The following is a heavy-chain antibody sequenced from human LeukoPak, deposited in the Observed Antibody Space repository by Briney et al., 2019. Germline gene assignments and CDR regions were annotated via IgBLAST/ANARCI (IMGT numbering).Heavy chain of an antibody. V-gene: IGHV4-39*01. CDR3: ANYGSGTYYKSNWFDP. J-gene: IGHJ5*02. D-gene: IGHD3-10*01. CDR1: GVSISSSSYY. CDR2: IYHTGNT. Sequence: SETLSLTCTVSGVSISSSSYYWGWIRQPPGKGLEWIGSIYHTGNTYYNPSLKSRVPISLDTSKNQFSLKLRSVTAADTAVYYCANYGSGTYYKSNWFDPWGQGTLVIVSS.